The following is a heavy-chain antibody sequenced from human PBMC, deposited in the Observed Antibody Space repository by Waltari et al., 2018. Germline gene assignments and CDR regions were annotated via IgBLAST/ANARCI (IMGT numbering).Heavy chain of an antibody. CDR1: GGSFSGYY. CDR2: INHSGST. Sequence: QVQLQQWGAGLLKPSETLSLTCAVYGGSFSGYYWSWIRQPPGKGLEWIGEINHSGSTNYNPSLKSRVSISVDTSKNQFSRKLSSVTAADTAVYYCARGTTPWGQGTMVTVSS. V-gene: IGHV4-34*01. CDR3: ARGTTP. J-gene: IGHJ3*01.